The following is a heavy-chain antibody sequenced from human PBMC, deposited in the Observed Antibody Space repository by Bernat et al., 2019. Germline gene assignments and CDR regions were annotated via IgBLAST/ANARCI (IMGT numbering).Heavy chain of an antibody. V-gene: IGHV3-49*05. CDR3: NCGSIPGNYYGFDF. Sequence: EVQLVESGGGLVKPGRSLRLSCTASGFTFGDYAMSWFRQAPGKGLEWVGFIRSKAYGETTEYAASVKARLTISTNASESVAYMQLHRLKTQGAGVSYCNCGSIPGNYYGFDFWGQGTTVTVTS. CDR1: GFTFGDYA. D-gene: IGHD2-15*01. J-gene: IGHJ6*02. CDR2: IRSKAYGETT.